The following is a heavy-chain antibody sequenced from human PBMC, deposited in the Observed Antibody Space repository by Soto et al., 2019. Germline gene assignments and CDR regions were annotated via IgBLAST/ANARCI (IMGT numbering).Heavy chain of an antibody. CDR3: AREGVVVVAATPYYYGMDV. Sequence: SQTLSLTCAISGDSVSSNSAAWNWIRQSPSRGLEWLGRTYYRSKWYNDYAVSVKSRITINPDTSKNQFSLQLNSVTPEDTAVYYCAREGVVVVAATPYYYGMDVWGQGTTVTVSS. CDR1: GDSVSSNSAA. CDR2: TYYRSKWYN. J-gene: IGHJ6*02. V-gene: IGHV6-1*01. D-gene: IGHD2-15*01.